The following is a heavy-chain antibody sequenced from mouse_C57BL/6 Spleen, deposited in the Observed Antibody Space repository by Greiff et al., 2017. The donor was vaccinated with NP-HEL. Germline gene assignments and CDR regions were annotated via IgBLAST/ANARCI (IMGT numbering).Heavy chain of an antibody. V-gene: IGHV1-74*01. CDR3: AKGDSSGAAWFAY. CDR1: GYTFTSYC. CDR2: FHPSDSDT. Sequence: QVQLQQPGADLVKPGASVTVSCKASGYTFTSYCMHWVKQRPGQGLDWIGRFHPSDSDTNYNQKFKGKATLTVDKSSSTAYMQLSSLTSEDSAVYYCAKGDSSGAAWFAYWGQGTLVTVSA. J-gene: IGHJ3*01. D-gene: IGHD3-2*02.